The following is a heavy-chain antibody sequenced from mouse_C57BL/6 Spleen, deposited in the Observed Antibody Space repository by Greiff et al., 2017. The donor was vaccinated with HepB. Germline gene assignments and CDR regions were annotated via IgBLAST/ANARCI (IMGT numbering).Heavy chain of an antibody. D-gene: IGHD1-1*01. Sequence: EVKLVESGGGLVKPGGSLKLSCAASGFTFSSYAMSWVRQTPEKRLEWVATISDGGSYTYYPDNVKGRFTISRDNAKNNLYLQMSHLKSEDTAMYYCARPNYGSSYDYWGQGTTLTVSS. J-gene: IGHJ2*01. CDR1: GFTFSSYA. CDR2: ISDGGSYT. CDR3: ARPNYGSSYDY. V-gene: IGHV5-4*03.